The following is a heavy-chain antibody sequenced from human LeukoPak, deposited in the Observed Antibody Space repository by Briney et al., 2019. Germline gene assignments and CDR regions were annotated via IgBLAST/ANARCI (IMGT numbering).Heavy chain of an antibody. Sequence: PGGSLRLSCAASGFTFNNYGMLWVRQAPGKGLEWVAFIRYDGSKKYYADSVKGRFTISRDNSKNTLYLQMNSLRAEDTAVYYCAKDERVYGTNAGTLLDYWGQGTLVSVSS. J-gene: IGHJ4*02. CDR2: IRYDGSKK. V-gene: IGHV3-30*02. CDR1: GFTFNNYG. D-gene: IGHD4/OR15-4a*01. CDR3: AKDERVYGTNAGTLLDY.